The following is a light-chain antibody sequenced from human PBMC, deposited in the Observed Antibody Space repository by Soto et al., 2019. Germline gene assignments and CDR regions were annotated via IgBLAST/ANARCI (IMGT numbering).Light chain of an antibody. CDR1: HSVSRN. V-gene: IGKV3-15*01. J-gene: IGKJ3*01. CDR3: QEYNKWPLFT. Sequence: ETVMTQSPATLSVSPGERATLSCRASHSVSRNLAWYQQRPSQPPRLLIYGASTRATGIPARFSGSGSGTDFTLTISSLQSEDFAVYFCQEYNKWPLFTFGPGTRVDIK. CDR2: GAS.